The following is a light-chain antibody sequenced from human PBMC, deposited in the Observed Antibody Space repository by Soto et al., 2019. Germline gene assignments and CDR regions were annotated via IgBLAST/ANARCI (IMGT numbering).Light chain of an antibody. V-gene: IGKV1-39*01. CDR2: AAS. Sequence: DIQMTQFPSSLSASVGDRVTITCRTSQSISTFLNWYQQKPGKAPDLLIYAASSLPSGVPSRVSGSGSWTEFPLTISNLQPEDFATYYCHQSYNSTPRFTFGPGTKLAIK. J-gene: IGKJ3*01. CDR1: QSISTF. CDR3: HQSYNSTPRFT.